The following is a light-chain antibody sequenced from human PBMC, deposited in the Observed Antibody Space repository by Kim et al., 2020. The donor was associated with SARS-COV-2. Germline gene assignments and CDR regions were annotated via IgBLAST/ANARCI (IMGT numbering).Light chain of an antibody. CDR1: SSNIGAGYE. Sequence: VTISGTGSSSNIGAGYEVHWYQHLPGTAPNLLIYGNSNRPSGVPDRFSGSKSGTSASLAITGLQAEDEADYYCQSYDSSLSGYVFGTGTKVTVL. CDR2: GNS. J-gene: IGLJ1*01. V-gene: IGLV1-40*01. CDR3: QSYDSSLSGYV.